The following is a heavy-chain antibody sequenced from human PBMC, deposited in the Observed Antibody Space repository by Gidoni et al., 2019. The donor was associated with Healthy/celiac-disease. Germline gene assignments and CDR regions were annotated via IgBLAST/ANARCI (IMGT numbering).Heavy chain of an antibody. CDR1: GGPISSYY. J-gene: IGHJ5*02. CDR3: ARERRWELLRASWFDP. D-gene: IGHD1-26*01. CDR2: IYYSGST. V-gene: IGHV4-59*01. Sequence: QVQLQESGPGLVKPSETLSLTCTGSGGPISSYYWSWIRQPPGKGLAWIGYIYYSGSTNYNPSLKSRVTISVDTSKNPFSLKLSSVTAADTAVSYCARERRWELLRASWFDPWGQGTLVTVSS.